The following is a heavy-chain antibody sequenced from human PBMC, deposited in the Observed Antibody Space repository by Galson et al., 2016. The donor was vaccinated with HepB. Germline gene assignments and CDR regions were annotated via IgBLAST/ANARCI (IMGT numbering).Heavy chain of an antibody. D-gene: IGHD2-15*01. CDR1: GFTFTSSA. J-gene: IGHJ6*02. CDR2: IVVGSGNT. Sequence: CKASGFTFTSSAVQWVRQARGQRLEWIGWIVVGSGNTNYAQKFQERVTITRDMSTSTAYMELSSLRSEGTAVYYCAADPAYCSGGSCYSRPYYYYGMDVWGQGTTVTVSS. CDR3: AADPAYCSGGSCYSRPYYYYGMDV. V-gene: IGHV1-58*01.